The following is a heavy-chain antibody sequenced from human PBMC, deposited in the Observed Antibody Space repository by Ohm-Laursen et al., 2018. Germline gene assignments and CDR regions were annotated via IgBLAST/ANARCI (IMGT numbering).Heavy chain of an antibody. D-gene: IGHD2-15*01. CDR2: VSYDERYK. CDR1: GFTFNNFG. Sequence: SLRLSCAASGFTFNNFGMHWVRQAPGKGLEWVAVVSYDERYKNYVDSVKGRFTVSRDNSKDTLYLQMNSLRNEDTAIYYCAKDVGVAFAYDSWGQGTQVTVSS. J-gene: IGHJ4*02. V-gene: IGHV3-30*18. CDR3: AKDVGVAFAYDS.